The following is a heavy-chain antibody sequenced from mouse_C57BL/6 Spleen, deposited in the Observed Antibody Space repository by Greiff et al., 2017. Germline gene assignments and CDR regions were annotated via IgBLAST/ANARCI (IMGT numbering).Heavy chain of an antibody. V-gene: IGHV1-80*01. Sequence: QVQLKQSGAELEKPGASVKISCKASGYAFSSYWMNWVKQRPGKGLEWIGQIYPGDGDTNYNGKFKGKATLTADKSSSTAYMQLSSLPSEDSAVYFCARMGDGYSQCAYWGQGTLVTVSA. CDR3: ARMGDGYSQCAY. D-gene: IGHD2-3*01. CDR1: GYAFSSYW. J-gene: IGHJ3*01. CDR2: IYPGDGDT.